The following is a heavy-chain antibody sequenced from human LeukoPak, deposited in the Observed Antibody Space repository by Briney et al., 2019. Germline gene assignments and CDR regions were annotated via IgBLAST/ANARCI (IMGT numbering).Heavy chain of an antibody. D-gene: IGHD3-16*02. CDR1: GFTFSDCA. J-gene: IGHJ3*01. Sequence: GGSLRLSCAASGFTFSDCAMTWVRHVPGKGLEWVSLISSSGGNTYYADSVKGRFTISRDNSKNTLSLQMNSLRVEDTAIYYCAKDIQLSTWGLGTMVTVSS. CDR2: ISSSGGNT. V-gene: IGHV3-23*01. CDR3: AKDIQLST.